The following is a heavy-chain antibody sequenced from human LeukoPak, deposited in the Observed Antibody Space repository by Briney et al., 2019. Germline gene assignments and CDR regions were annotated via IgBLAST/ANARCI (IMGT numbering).Heavy chain of an antibody. Sequence: GGSLRLSCAASERSFSNAWMSWVRQAPGKGLAWVGRIRGKIDGGTTDYAAPVKGRFTISRDESENTLYLHLTSLKSEDAGVYYCTTLGGDNWFDWYFDLWGRGTLVTVSS. D-gene: IGHD1-1*01. CDR3: TTLGGDNWFDWYFDL. CDR1: ERSFSNAW. CDR2: IRGKIDGGTT. V-gene: IGHV3-15*01. J-gene: IGHJ2*01.